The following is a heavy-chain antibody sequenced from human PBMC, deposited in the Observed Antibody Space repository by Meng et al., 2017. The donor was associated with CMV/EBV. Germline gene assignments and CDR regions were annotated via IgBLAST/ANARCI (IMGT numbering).Heavy chain of an antibody. D-gene: IGHD3-10*01. CDR1: GFSFSHYA. CDR2: ISYDGSNK. CDR3: ARGYYGSGRDY. Sequence: GESLKISCAASGFSFSHYAMHWVRQTPGKGLEWVAVISYDGSNKYYADSVKGRFTISRDNSKNTLYLQMNSLRAEDTAVYYCARGYYGSGRDYWGQGTLVTVSS. V-gene: IGHV3-30*14. J-gene: IGHJ4*02.